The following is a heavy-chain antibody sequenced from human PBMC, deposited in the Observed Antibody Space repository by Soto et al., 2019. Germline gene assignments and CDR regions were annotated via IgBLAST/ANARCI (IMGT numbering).Heavy chain of an antibody. D-gene: IGHD1-26*01. J-gene: IGHJ4*02. Sequence: EVQLLESGGGLVQPGGSLRLSCAASGFTFSSYAMRWVRQAPVKGLEWVSAISGSGDSTYYADSVKGRFTISRDNSKNTLYLQMNSLRAEDPAVYYCARRGSGSDYDYWGQGTLVTVSS. CDR3: ARRGSGSDYDY. V-gene: IGHV3-23*01. CDR1: GFTFSSYA. CDR2: ISGSGDST.